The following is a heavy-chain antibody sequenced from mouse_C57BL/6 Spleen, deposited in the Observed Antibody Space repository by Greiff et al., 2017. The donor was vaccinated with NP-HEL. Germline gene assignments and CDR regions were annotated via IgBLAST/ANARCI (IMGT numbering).Heavy chain of an antibody. CDR3: TRYGAWFAY. J-gene: IGHJ3*01. V-gene: IGHV14-4*01. CDR1: GFNIKDDY. Sequence: VQLQQSGAELVRPGASVKLSCTASGFNIKDDYMHWVKQRPEQGLVWIGWIDTENGDTDYAPKFKGKATITADKSSNTAYMQLSSLTSEDTAVCSCTRYGAWFAYWGQGTLVTVSA. CDR2: IDTENGDT. D-gene: IGHD1-1*02.